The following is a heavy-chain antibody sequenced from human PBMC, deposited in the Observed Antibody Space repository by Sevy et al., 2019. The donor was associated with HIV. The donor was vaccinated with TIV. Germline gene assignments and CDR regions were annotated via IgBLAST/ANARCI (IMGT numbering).Heavy chain of an antibody. J-gene: IGHJ6*03. CDR1: GFTFSSYW. CDR2: INSDGSST. CDR3: ARDKTTYYYYYMDV. V-gene: IGHV3-74*01. Sequence: GGSLRLSCAASGFTFSSYWMHWVRQAPGKGLVWVSRINSDGSSTRYADSVKGRFTISRDNAKNTLYLQMNSLRAEDTAVEYCARDKTTYYYYYMDVWGKGTTVTVSS.